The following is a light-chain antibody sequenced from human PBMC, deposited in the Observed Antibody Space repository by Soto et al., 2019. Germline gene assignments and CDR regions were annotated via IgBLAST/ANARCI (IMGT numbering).Light chain of an antibody. J-gene: IGKJ5*01. V-gene: IGKV3-11*01. CDR2: DAS. Sequence: EIVLTQSPCTLSLSPGERATLSCRASQSVSSYLAWYQQKPGQAPRLLIYDASNRATGIPARFSGSGSGTDFTLTISSLEPEDFAVYYCQQRSNWPITFGQGTRLAIK. CDR3: QQRSNWPIT. CDR1: QSVSSY.